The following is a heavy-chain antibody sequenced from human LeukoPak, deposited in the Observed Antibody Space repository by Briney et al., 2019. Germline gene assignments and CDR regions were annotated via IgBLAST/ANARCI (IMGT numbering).Heavy chain of an antibody. Sequence: TSETLSFTCTVSRGSVSSGDYYWTWIRQPPGKGLEWIGYISYSGSTNYNPSLKSRVTISIDTSKNQISLKLSSVTAADTAVYYCAAWQNRLFDYWGQGTPVTVPS. CDR2: ISYSGST. CDR1: RGSVSSGDYY. V-gene: IGHV4-61*08. J-gene: IGHJ4*02. D-gene: IGHD2/OR15-2a*01. CDR3: AAWQNRLFDY.